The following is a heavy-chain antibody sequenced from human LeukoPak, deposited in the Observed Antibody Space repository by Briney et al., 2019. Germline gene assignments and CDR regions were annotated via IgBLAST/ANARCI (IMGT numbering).Heavy chain of an antibody. V-gene: IGHV3-23*01. CDR2: ITGSDDTT. J-gene: IGHJ4*02. CDR1: GFTFSDYV. CDR3: AKTVGFCGGDSCNFFVS. Sequence: QPGGSLRLSCIASGFTFSDYVMAWVRQAPGKGLEWVSGITGSDDTTSYADSVRGRFTISRDNSRHTLYLHLDSLRAEDTAVYFCAKTVGFCGGDSCNFFVSWGQGTLVTVSS. D-gene: IGHD2-21*02.